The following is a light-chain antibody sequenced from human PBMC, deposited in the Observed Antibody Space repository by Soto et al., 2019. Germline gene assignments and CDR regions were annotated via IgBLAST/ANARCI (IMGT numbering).Light chain of an antibody. Sequence: DIQMTQSPSTLSASVGDIVTITCRASQSISSWLAWYQQKPGQAPKLLIYDASIVESGVPSRFSGSGSGTEFTLTISSLQPDDFATYYCQQYNRYPLTFGGGTKVEIK. CDR2: DAS. V-gene: IGKV1-5*01. CDR1: QSISSW. J-gene: IGKJ4*01. CDR3: QQYNRYPLT.